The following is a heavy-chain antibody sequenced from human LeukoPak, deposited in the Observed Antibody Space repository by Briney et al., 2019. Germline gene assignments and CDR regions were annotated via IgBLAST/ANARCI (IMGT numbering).Heavy chain of an antibody. CDR3: ARDYDFWSGYYSDYFNA. J-gene: IGHJ4*02. D-gene: IGHD3-3*01. Sequence: GGSLRLSCAASGFMFSSYWMSWVRQAPGKGLEWVATIKPDGSEKYYVDTVKGRFTISRDNAKNSLYLQMNSLRAEDTAVYYCARDYDFWSGYYSDYFNAWGQGILVTVSS. V-gene: IGHV3-7*01. CDR2: IKPDGSEK. CDR1: GFMFSSYW.